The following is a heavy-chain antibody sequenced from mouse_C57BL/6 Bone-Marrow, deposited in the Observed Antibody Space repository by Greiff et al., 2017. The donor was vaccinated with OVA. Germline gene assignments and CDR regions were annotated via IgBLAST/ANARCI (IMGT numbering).Heavy chain of an antibody. D-gene: IGHD1-1*01. CDR1: GYTFTSYW. CDR3: AIYGHYYARDY. Sequence: VQLVESGAELAKPGASVKLSCKASGYTFTSYWMHWVKQRPGQGLEWIGYINPSSGYTKSNQKFKDKATLTADKSSSTAYMQLSSLTYEDSAVYDCAIYGHYYARDYWGQGTSVTVSS. V-gene: IGHV1-7*01. J-gene: IGHJ4*01. CDR2: INPSSGYT.